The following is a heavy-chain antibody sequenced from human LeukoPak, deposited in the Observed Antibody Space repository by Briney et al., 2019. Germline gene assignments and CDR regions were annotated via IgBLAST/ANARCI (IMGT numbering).Heavy chain of an antibody. CDR1: GGSFSGYY. CDR2: INHSGST. D-gene: IGHD6-13*01. Sequence: SETLSLTCAVYGGSFSGYYWSWIRQPPGKGLEWIGEINHSGSTNYNPSLKSRVTISVDTSKNQFSLKLSSVTAADTAVYYCARLIADFHMFDPWGQGTLVTVSS. V-gene: IGHV4-34*01. J-gene: IGHJ5*02. CDR3: ARLIADFHMFDP.